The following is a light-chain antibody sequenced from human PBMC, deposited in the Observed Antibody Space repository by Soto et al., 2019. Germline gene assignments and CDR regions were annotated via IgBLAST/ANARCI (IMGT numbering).Light chain of an antibody. CDR2: DVT. CDR1: NSDVGGYNY. CDR3: CSYTRTSNHYF. J-gene: IGLJ1*01. Sequence: SVLTQPRSVSGSPGQSVTISCTGTNSDVGGYNYVSWYQQHPVKAPKLMIYDVTKRPSGVPDRFSGSKSGNTASLTISGLQAEDEAVYYCCSYTRTSNHYFFGSGTKVTVL. V-gene: IGLV2-11*01.